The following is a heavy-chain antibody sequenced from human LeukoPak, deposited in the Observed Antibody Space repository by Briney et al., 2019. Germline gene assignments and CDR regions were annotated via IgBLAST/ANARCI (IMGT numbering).Heavy chain of an antibody. CDR2: IYYSGST. CDR3: ARDSSSRITIFGVVTTGGFDP. D-gene: IGHD3-3*01. Sequence: PSETLSLTCTVSGGSISSYYWSWIRQPPGKGLEWIGYIYYSGSTNYNPSLKSRVTMSIDTSKNQFSLKMSSVTAADTAVYYCARDSSSRITIFGVVTTGGFDPWGQGTLVTVSS. V-gene: IGHV4-59*12. J-gene: IGHJ5*02. CDR1: GGSISSYY.